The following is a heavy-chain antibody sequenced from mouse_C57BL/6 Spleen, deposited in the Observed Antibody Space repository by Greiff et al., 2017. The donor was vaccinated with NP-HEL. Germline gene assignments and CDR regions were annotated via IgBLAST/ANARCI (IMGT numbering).Heavy chain of an antibody. CDR3: ARDRGRGGPDY. CDR2: ISDGGSYT. Sequence: EVKVVESGGGLVKPGGSLKLSCAASGFTFSSYAMSWVRQTPEKRLEWVATISDGGSYTYSPDNVKGRFTISRDNAKNNLYLQMSHLKSEDTAMYYCARDRGRGGPDYWGQGTTRTVSS. CDR1: GFTFSSYA. D-gene: IGHD3-3*01. J-gene: IGHJ2*01. V-gene: IGHV5-4*01.